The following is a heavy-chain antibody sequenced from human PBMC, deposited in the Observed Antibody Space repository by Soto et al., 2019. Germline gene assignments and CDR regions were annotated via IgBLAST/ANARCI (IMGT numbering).Heavy chain of an antibody. V-gene: IGHV1-18*01. CDR2: ISGFNGNT. CDR3: ARDRGVAPPVAGNTHYYYYMDV. D-gene: IGHD6-19*01. Sequence: QDPLVQSGAEVKKRGASVTVSCKASGYSFTNYGITWVRQAPGQGLEWMGWISGFNGNTHYAQKLQGRVTMTTDASTSTAYMELRSLRSDDTAVYYCARDRGVAPPVAGNTHYYYYMDVWGKGTTVTVSS. CDR1: GYSFTNYG. J-gene: IGHJ6*03.